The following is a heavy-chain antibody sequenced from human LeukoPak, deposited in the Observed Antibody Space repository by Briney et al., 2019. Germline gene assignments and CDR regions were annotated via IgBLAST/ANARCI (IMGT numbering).Heavy chain of an antibody. Sequence: PSETLSLTCTVSGGSISSYYWSWIRQPAGKGLEWIGRIYTSGSTNYNPSLKSRVTMSVDTSKNQFSLKLSPVTAADTAVYYCARDGTVTTFGWFDPWGQGTLVTVSS. CDR2: IYTSGST. CDR1: GGSISSYY. CDR3: ARDGTVTTFGWFDP. D-gene: IGHD4-17*01. V-gene: IGHV4-4*07. J-gene: IGHJ5*02.